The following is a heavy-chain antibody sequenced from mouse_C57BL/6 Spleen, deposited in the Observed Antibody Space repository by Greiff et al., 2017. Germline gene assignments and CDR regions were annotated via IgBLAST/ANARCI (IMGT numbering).Heavy chain of an antibody. V-gene: IGHV14-2*01. CDR3: ARPEVYVGLAMGY. J-gene: IGHJ4*01. CDR2: IDSEDGDT. Sequence: EVQLQQSGAELVKPGATVSFSCTASGFYINDYYMRCVKQRIAQDQVGIGRIDSEDGDTKYAPKLEGKATITADTSANTAYLQLSSLTSEDTAVHYCARPEVYVGLAMGYRHHGNSLTMSS. D-gene: IGHD1-1*01. CDR1: GFYINDYY.